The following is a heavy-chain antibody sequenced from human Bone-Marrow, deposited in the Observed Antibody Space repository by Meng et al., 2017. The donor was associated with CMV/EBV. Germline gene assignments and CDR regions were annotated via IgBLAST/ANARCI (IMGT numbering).Heavy chain of an antibody. CDR3: ARGKLVNYYYYYGMDV. CDR2: INHSGST. J-gene: IGHJ6*01. V-gene: IGHV4-34*01. CDR1: GGSFSGYY. D-gene: IGHD2-2*01. Sequence: LRLSCAVYGGSFSGYYWSWIRQPPGKGLEWIGEINHSGSTNYNPSLKSRVTISVDTSKNQFSLKLSSVTAADTAVYYCARGKLVNYYYYYGMDVWGQGTTVTGSS.